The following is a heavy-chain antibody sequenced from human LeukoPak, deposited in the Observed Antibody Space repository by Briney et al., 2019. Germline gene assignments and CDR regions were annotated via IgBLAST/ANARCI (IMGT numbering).Heavy chain of an antibody. V-gene: IGHV4-59*08. D-gene: IGHD3-10*01. CDR2: IYSSGST. Sequence: SETLSLTCSVSGGSISTYYWSWIRQPPGKGLEWIGYIYSSGSTKYNPSLKSRVTISLDTSKNQFSLKLNSVTAADTAVYYCAGLYYAGSGTNDYWGQGILVTVSS. CDR1: GGSISTYY. J-gene: IGHJ4*02. CDR3: AGLYYAGSGTNDY.